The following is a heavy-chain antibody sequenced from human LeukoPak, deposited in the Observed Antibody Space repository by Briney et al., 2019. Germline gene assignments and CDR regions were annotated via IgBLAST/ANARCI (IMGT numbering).Heavy chain of an antibody. CDR3: ARESGSANWFDP. CDR2: INPNSGGT. Sequence: GSVKVSCKASGYTFTGYYMHWVRQAPGQGLEWMGWINPNSGGTNYAQKFQGRVTMTRDTSISTAYMELSRLRSDDTAVYYCARESGSANWFDPWGQGTLVTVSS. V-gene: IGHV1-2*02. D-gene: IGHD3-10*01. J-gene: IGHJ5*02. CDR1: GYTFTGYY.